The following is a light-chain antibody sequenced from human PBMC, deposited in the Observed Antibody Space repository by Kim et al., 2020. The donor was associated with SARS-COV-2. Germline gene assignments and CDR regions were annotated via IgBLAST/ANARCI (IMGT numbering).Light chain of an antibody. CDR3: QQYGNSPFT. J-gene: IGKJ2*01. CDR2: DSS. CDR1: QSVSSNY. Sequence: LSPGERATLSCRASQSVSSNYLAWYQQKPGQAPRLLKYDSSSRAAGIPDRFSGSGSGTDFTLTISRLEPEDFAVYYCQQYGNSPFTFGQGTKLEIK. V-gene: IGKV3-20*01.